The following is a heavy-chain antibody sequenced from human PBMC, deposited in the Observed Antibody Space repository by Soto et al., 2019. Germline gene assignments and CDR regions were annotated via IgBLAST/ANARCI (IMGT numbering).Heavy chain of an antibody. V-gene: IGHV1-69*12. CDR1: GGTFSSYA. J-gene: IGHJ5*02. CDR2: IIPIFGTA. Sequence: QVQLVQSGAEVKKPGSSVKVSCKASGGTFSSYAISWVRQAPGQGLEWMGGIIPIFGTANYAQKLQGRVTITADEXXSXAXXERSSLRYEDTAVYYWARGTYYYDSSGYYPEWFDPWGQGTLVTVSS. D-gene: IGHD3-22*01. CDR3: ARGTYYYDSSGYYPEWFDP.